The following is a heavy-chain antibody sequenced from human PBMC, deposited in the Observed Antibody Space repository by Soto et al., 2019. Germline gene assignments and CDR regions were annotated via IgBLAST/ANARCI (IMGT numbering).Heavy chain of an antibody. Sequence: EVQLVESGGGLVQPGGSLRLSCAASGFTFSGFTMNWVRQAPGRGLEWVSYISRSGETIYYADSVKGRFTISRDNAENSLYLHMNSLRDEDTAVYYCASRNLADCSGTSCLYYFDYWGHGTLVTVSS. CDR2: ISRSGETI. CDR3: ASRNLADCSGTSCLYYFDY. J-gene: IGHJ4*01. CDR1: GFTFSGFT. D-gene: IGHD2-2*01. V-gene: IGHV3-48*02.